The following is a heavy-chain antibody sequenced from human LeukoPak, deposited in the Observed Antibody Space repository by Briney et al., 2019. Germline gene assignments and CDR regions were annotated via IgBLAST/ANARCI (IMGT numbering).Heavy chain of an antibody. V-gene: IGHV3-23*01. CDR1: GGSISSYY. D-gene: IGHD3-22*01. CDR2: ISGSGGST. Sequence: ETLSLTCTVSGGSISSYYWSWIRQPPGKGLEWVSAISGSGGSTYYADSVKGRFTISRDNSKNTLYLQMNSLRAEDTAVYYCAKRRARYYDSSGYLAWGQGTLVTVSS. J-gene: IGHJ5*02. CDR3: AKRRARYYDSSGYLA.